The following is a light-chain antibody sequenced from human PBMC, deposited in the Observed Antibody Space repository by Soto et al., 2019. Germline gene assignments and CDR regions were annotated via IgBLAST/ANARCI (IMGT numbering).Light chain of an antibody. CDR3: QQYGDSPIT. CDR2: GAS. J-gene: IGKJ5*01. CDR1: QSVSSSY. V-gene: IGKV3-20*01. Sequence: EIVLTQSPGTLSLSPGERSTLSCRASQSVSSSYLAWYQQKPGQAPRLLIYGASSRATGIPDRFSGSGSGTDFTLNISRLEPEDFAVYYCQQYGDSPITFGQGTRLEIK.